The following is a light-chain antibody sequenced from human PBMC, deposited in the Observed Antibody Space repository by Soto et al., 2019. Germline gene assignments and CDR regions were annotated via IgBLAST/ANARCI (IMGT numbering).Light chain of an antibody. Sequence: EIVLTQSPATLSLSPGERATLSCRASQYITIYLAWYQQKPGQAPRRLIYGASSRATGIPDRFSGRGFGTDFTLTISRLEPEDFAVYYCQHSGDFRWTFGLGTKVDIK. J-gene: IGKJ1*01. CDR3: QHSGDFRWT. CDR2: GAS. CDR1: QYITIY. V-gene: IGKV3-11*01.